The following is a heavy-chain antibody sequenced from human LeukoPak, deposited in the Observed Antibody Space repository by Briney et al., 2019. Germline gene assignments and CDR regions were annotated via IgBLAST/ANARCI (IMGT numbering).Heavy chain of an antibody. CDR1: GFTFSSYW. CDR2: IKQDGSEK. CDR3: ARGPASYRHIFDY. D-gene: IGHD1-26*01. V-gene: IGHV3-7*04. Sequence: PGGSLRLSCAASGFTFSSYWMSWVRQAPGKGLDWVANIKQDGSEKYYVGSVKGRFTISRDNAKNSVDLQMNTLRAEDTAVYYCARGPASYRHIFDYWGQGTLVTVSS. J-gene: IGHJ4*02.